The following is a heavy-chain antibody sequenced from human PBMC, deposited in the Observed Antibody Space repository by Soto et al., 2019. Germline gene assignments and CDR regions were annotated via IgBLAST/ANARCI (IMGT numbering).Heavy chain of an antibody. CDR3: ARHLSHCSGGSCYLGGGMDV. Sequence: GESLKISCKGSGYSFTSYWIDWVRQMPGKGLEWMGIIYPGDSDTRYSPSFQGQVTISADKSISTAYLQWSSLKASDTAMYYCARHLSHCSGGSCYLGGGMDVWGQGTTVTVSS. CDR2: IYPGDSDT. J-gene: IGHJ6*02. D-gene: IGHD2-15*01. CDR1: GYSFTSYW. V-gene: IGHV5-51*01.